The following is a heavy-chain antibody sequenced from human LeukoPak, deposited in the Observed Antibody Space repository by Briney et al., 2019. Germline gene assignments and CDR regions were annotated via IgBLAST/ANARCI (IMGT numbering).Heavy chain of an antibody. CDR3: AKVGLPDALINWIDS. J-gene: IGHJ5*01. V-gene: IGHV3-30*02. Sequence: GGSLRLSCAAAGFTFSSYGMHWVRQAPGKGLEWVAFIRYDGTNKYYAESVKGRFTISRDNSKNTVYLQMNSLRAEDTAVYYCAKVGLPDALINWIDSWGQGTLVTVSS. D-gene: IGHD2-2*01. CDR2: IRYDGTNK. CDR1: GFTFSSYG.